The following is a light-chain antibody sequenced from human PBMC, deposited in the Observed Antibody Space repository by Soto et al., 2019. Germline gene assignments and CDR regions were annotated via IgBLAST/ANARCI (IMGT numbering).Light chain of an antibody. V-gene: IGKV3-20*01. J-gene: IGKJ5*01. Sequence: EIVLPQSPGTLSLSPGERATLSCRASQSVSSSYLAWYQQKPGQAHRLLIYCASSRATGIPDRFSGSGSGTDFTLTIIRLEPEDFAVYYCQQYGSSPRTFGQGTRLEIK. CDR3: QQYGSSPRT. CDR1: QSVSSSY. CDR2: CAS.